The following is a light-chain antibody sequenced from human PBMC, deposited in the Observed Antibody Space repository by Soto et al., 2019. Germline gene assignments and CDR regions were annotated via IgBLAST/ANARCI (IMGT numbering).Light chain of an antibody. J-gene: IGLJ1*01. CDR1: SSDVGGYNS. CDR2: DVS. V-gene: IGLV2-14*03. Sequence: QSALTQPASVSGSPGQSSTISCTGTSSDVGGYNSVSWYQHHPGKAPKLMIYDVSNRSSGVSSRFSGSKSDNTASLTISGLQAEDEADYYCKSYTRRSTYVFGTGTKVTVL. CDR3: KSYTRRSTYV.